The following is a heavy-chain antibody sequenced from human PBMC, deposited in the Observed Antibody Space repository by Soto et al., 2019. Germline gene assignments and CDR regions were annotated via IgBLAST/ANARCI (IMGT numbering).Heavy chain of an antibody. CDR2: IYPGDSDT. D-gene: IGHD3-3*01. CDR1: GYSFTSYW. CDR3: ARLGTTIFGVVIHYYYMDV. J-gene: IGHJ6*03. V-gene: IGHV5-51*01. Sequence: GESLKISCKGSGYSFTSYWIGWVRQMPGKGLEWMGIIYPGDSDTRYSPSFQGQVTISADKSISTAYLQWSSLKASDTAMYYCARLGTTIFGVVIHYYYMDVWGKGTTVTV.